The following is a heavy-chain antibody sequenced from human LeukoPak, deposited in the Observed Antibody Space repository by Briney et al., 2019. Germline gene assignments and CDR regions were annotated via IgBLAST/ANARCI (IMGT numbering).Heavy chain of an antibody. D-gene: IGHD3-10*01. CDR2: INFSGIT. J-gene: IGHJ4*02. Sequence: SETLSLTCTVSGGSISSYYWSWIRQPPGKGLEWIGYINFSGITDQNPSLKSRVTISVDTSKNQFSLKLSSVTAADTAIYYCARYYYGSGSYQFDYWGQGTLVTVSS. V-gene: IGHV4-59*08. CDR1: GGSISSYY. CDR3: ARYYYGSGSYQFDY.